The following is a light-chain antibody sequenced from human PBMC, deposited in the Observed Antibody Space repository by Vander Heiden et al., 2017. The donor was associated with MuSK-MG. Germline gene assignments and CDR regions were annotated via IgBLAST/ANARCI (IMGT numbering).Light chain of an antibody. Sequence: QSALTQPASVSGSPGQSITIPCTGTSSDVGGYNYVSWYQQHPGKAPKLMIYKVSNRPSGVSNRFSGSKSGNTASLTISGLQAEDEADYYCSSYTSSSTQIFGTGTKVTVL. V-gene: IGLV2-14*01. CDR2: KVS. CDR3: SSYTSSSTQI. CDR1: SSDVGGYNY. J-gene: IGLJ1*01.